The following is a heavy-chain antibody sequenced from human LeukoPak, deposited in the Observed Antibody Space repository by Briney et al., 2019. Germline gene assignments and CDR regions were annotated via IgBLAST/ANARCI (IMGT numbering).Heavy chain of an antibody. CDR2: IYYSGST. D-gene: IGHD3-22*01. Sequence: SETLSLTCTVSGGSINNFYWSWIRQPPGKGLEWIGCIYYSGSTNYNPSLKSRVTISGDTSKNQFSLKLSSVTAADTAVYYCAGGGGYYDSNNYYQGYFEYWGQGTLVTVSS. CDR1: GGSINNFY. J-gene: IGHJ4*02. CDR3: AGGGGYYDSNNYYQGYFEY. V-gene: IGHV4-59*01.